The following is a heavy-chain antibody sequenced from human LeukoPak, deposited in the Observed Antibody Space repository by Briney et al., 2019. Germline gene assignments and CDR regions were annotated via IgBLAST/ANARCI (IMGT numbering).Heavy chain of an antibody. Sequence: GGSLRLSCAASGFTFDDYGMSWVRQVPGKGLEWVAGINWNNGKTNYADSVKGRFTISRDNAKNSLYLQMNSLRDEDTALYYCGRPRDLCSSSSCPSFDYWGQGTLVTVSS. D-gene: IGHD2-15*01. CDR2: INWNNGKT. J-gene: IGHJ4*02. CDR3: GRPRDLCSSSSCPSFDY. CDR1: GFTFDDYG. V-gene: IGHV3-20*04.